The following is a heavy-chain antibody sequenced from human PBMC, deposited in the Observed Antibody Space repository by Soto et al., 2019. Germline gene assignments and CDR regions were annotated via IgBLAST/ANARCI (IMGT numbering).Heavy chain of an antibody. CDR3: AIDIVVVVAFDAFDI. D-gene: IGHD2-15*01. V-gene: IGHV1-69*02. Sequence: GASVKVSCKASGGTFSSYTISWVRQAPGQGLEWMGRIIPILGIANYAQKFQGRVTITADKSTSTAYMELSSLRSEDTAVYYCAIDIVVVVAFDAFDIWGQGTMVTVSS. CDR2: IIPILGIA. CDR1: GGTFSSYT. J-gene: IGHJ3*02.